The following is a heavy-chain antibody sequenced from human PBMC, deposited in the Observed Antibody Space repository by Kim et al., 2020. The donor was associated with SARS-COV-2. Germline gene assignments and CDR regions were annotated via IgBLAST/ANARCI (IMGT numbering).Heavy chain of an antibody. CDR1: GFNFRNYA. CDR2: ISNSGGVT. V-gene: IGHV3-23*01. Sequence: GGSLRLSCAASGFNFRNYALTWVRQGQGKGLEWVSSISNSGGVTYYADSVRGRFTISRDDSKDTLYLQMNSLRAEDTAVYFCAKATSSWSPFDCWGQGTLVTVSS. CDR3: AKATSSWSPFDC. J-gene: IGHJ4*02. D-gene: IGHD2-2*01.